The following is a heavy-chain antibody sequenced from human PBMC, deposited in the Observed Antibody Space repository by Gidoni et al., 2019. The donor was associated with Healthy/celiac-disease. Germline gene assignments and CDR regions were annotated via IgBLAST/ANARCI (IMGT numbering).Heavy chain of an antibody. J-gene: IGHJ4*02. CDR1: GFHFSSYA. V-gene: IGHV3-23*01. CDR2: ISGSGGST. CDR3: AKDHMVRGVIGDY. D-gene: IGHD3-10*01. Sequence: EVQLLESGGGLVQPGGSLRLSCAASGFHFSSYAMSWVRQAPGKGLEWVSAISGSGGSTYYADSVKGRFTISRDNSKNTLYLQMNSLRAEDTAVYYCAKDHMVRGVIGDYWGQGTLVTVSS.